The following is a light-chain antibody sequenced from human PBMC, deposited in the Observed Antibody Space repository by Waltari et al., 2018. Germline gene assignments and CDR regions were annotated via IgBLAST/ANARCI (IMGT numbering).Light chain of an antibody. J-gene: IGLJ3*02. Sequence: PSASGSPGQSVAISCTGTSSDVGGYNYVSWYQQHPGKAPKLIIYEVSTRPSGVPDRFSGSKSGNTASLTVSGLQADDEADYYCSSYAGSNLWVLGGGTKLTVL. V-gene: IGLV2-8*01. CDR3: SSYAGSNLWV. CDR1: SSDVGGYNY. CDR2: EVS.